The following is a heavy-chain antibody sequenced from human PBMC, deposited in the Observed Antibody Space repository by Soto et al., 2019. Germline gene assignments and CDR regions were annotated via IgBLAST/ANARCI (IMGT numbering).Heavy chain of an antibody. Sequence: PGGSLRLSCAASGFNFITYSLSWVRQAPGKGLEWVASISSSAVYIDYADSVKGRFTISRDNAKNSLYLQMNSLRAEDTAVYYCARDLFEAARRGEYAFDIWGQGTMVTVSS. V-gene: IGHV3-21*04. D-gene: IGHD3-16*01. J-gene: IGHJ3*02. CDR3: ARDLFEAARRGEYAFDI. CDR2: ISSSAVYI. CDR1: GFNFITYS.